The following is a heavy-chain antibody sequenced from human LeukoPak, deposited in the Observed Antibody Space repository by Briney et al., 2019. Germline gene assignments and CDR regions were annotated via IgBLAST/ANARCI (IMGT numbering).Heavy chain of an antibody. Sequence: GGSLRLSCAASGFTFSSYVMSWVRQAPGRGLEWVGFIRSKTYGGTTQYAASVQGRFTISRDDSKSIAYLQMDSLKTEDTAVYFCTRDYDSANHLDAFGIWGQGTLVAVSP. CDR3: TRDYDSANHLDAFGI. CDR2: IRSKTYGGTT. V-gene: IGHV3-49*04. D-gene: IGHD3-10*01. CDR1: GFTFSSYV. J-gene: IGHJ3*02.